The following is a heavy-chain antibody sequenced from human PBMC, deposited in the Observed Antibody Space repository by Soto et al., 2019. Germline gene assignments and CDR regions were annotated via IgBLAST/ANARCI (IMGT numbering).Heavy chain of an antibody. D-gene: IGHD4-17*01. CDR2: IYYSGST. J-gene: IGHJ4*02. V-gene: IGHV4-39*01. Sequence: QLQLQESGPGLVKPSETLSLTCTVSGGSISSSTYYWGWIRQSPGKGLEWIGSIYYSGSTYYNPSLTXXVXIXXAPSKNQFSLKLSSVPAADTAVYSCVRLNGDYVSYWGQGTLVTVSS. CDR1: GGSISSSTYY. CDR3: VRLNGDYVSY.